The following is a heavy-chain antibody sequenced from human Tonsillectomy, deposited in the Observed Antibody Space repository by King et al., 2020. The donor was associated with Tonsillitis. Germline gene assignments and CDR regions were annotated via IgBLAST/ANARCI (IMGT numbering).Heavy chain of an antibody. CDR2: ISYDGSNK. V-gene: IGHV3-30*04. CDR3: ARFPPSLFWASYDSSGPQLGD. Sequence: VQLVESGGGVVQPGRSLRLSCAASGFTFSNYAMHWVRQAPGKGLEGVAVISYDGSNKYYADSVKGRFTISRDNSKNTLYLQMNSLRAEDTAVYYCARFPPSLFWASYDSSGPQLGDWGQGTLVTVSS. J-gene: IGHJ4*02. CDR1: GFTFSNYA. D-gene: IGHD3-22*01.